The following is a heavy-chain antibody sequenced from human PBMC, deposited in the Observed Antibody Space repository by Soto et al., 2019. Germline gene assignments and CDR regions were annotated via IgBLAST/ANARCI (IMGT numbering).Heavy chain of an antibody. Sequence: SQTLSLTCAISGNSVSSNTASWNWIRQSPSRGLEWLGRTYFRSKWYNDYAVSVKSRIIINPDTSNNQFSLQLNSVTPEDTAVYFCAKGDNLGPKTGYAFDPWGQGIMVTVSS. CDR2: TYFRSKWYN. J-gene: IGHJ5*02. CDR3: AKGDNLGPKTGYAFDP. D-gene: IGHD5-12*01. V-gene: IGHV6-1*01. CDR1: GNSVSSNTAS.